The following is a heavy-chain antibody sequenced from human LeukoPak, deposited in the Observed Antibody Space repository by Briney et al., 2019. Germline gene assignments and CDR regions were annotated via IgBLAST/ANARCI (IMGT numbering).Heavy chain of an antibody. CDR3: ARDSGIVVVVAAADY. Sequence: GASVKVSCKASGYTFTSYGFSWVRQAPGQGLEWMGWISGYNGNTKYAQELQGRVTMTTDTSTSTAYMELRSLRSDDTAVYYCARDSGIVVVVAAADYWGQGTLVTVSS. CDR2: ISGYNGNT. D-gene: IGHD2-15*01. V-gene: IGHV1-18*01. CDR1: GYTFTSYG. J-gene: IGHJ4*02.